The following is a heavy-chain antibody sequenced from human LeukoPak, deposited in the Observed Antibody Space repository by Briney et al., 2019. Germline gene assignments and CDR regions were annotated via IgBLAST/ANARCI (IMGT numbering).Heavy chain of an antibody. CDR2: ISAYNGNT. J-gene: IGHJ4*02. CDR1: GYTFTSYG. CDR3: ARESLRFLEWFSRAY. Sequence: ASVNVSCKASGYTFTSYGMSWVRQAAGQGVEGMGWISAYNGNTNYEQQLQGRVTMTTEPSTSTAYMALRSLRSDDTAVYYCARESLRFLEWFSRAYWGQGTLVTVSS. V-gene: IGHV1-18*01. D-gene: IGHD3-3*01.